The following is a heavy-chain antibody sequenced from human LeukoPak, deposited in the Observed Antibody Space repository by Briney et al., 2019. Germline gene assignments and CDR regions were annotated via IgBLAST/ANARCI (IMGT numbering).Heavy chain of an antibody. CDR2: ISGSGGST. Sequence: SGGSLRLSCAASGFTFSSYAMSWVRQAPGKGLEWVSAISGSGGSTYYADSVKGRFTISRDNSKNTLYLQMNSLRAEDTAIYYCAKRPGYSSSWYYFDYWGQGTLVTVSS. CDR1: GFTFSSYA. D-gene: IGHD6-13*01. J-gene: IGHJ4*02. CDR3: AKRPGYSSSWYYFDY. V-gene: IGHV3-23*01.